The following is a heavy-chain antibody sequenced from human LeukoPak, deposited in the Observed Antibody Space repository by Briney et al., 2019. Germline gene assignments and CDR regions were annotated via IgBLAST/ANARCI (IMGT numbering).Heavy chain of an antibody. CDR1: GFTFSTFA. CDR2: IFDENNK. D-gene: IGHD1-14*01. J-gene: IGHJ4*02. V-gene: IGHV3-30*04. CDR3: ARDPIAAEPDYFDY. Sequence: PGGSLGLSCIASGFTFSTFAMHWVRQAPGKGPEWVAVIFDENNKFHADSVKGRFTISRDNSKNTLYLQMNSLTTEDTALYYCARDPIAAEPDYFDYWGQGTLVTVSS.